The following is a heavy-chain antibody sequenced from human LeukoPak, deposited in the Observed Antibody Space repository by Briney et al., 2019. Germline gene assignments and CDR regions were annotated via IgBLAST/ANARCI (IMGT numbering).Heavy chain of an antibody. CDR2: INPSGGST. V-gene: IGHV1-46*01. Sequence: ASVKVSCKASGYTFTSYYMHWVRQAPGQGLEWMGIINPSGGSTSYAQKFQGRVTITADESTSTAYTELSSLRSEDTAVYYCAMSGSYFDYWGQGTLVTVSS. D-gene: IGHD1-26*01. CDR1: GYTFTSYY. J-gene: IGHJ4*02. CDR3: AMSGSYFDY.